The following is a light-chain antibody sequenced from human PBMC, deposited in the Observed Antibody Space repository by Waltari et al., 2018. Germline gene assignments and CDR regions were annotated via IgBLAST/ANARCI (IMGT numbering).Light chain of an antibody. V-gene: IGKV1-33*01. J-gene: IGKJ4*01. Sequence: SASVGDRVTITCQASQDISNYLNWYQQKPGKAPKLLIYDASNLETGVPSRFSGSGSGTDFTFTISSLQPEDVATYYCQQYDNLPPLTFGGGTKVEI. CDR2: DAS. CDR3: QQYDNLPPLT. CDR1: QDISNY.